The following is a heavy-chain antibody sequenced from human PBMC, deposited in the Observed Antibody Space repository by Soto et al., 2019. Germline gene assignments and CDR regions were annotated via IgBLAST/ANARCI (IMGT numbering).Heavy chain of an antibody. CDR3: ARRYCSSTSCPRNYYGMDV. J-gene: IGHJ6*02. CDR2: IDPSDSYT. Sequence: GESLKISCKGSGYSFTSYWISWVRQMPGKGLEWMGKIDPSDSYTNYSPSFQGHVTIPADKSISTAYLQWSSLKASDTAMYYCARRYCSSTSCPRNYYGMDVWGQGTTVTVSS. CDR1: GYSFTSYW. D-gene: IGHD2-2*01. V-gene: IGHV5-10-1*01.